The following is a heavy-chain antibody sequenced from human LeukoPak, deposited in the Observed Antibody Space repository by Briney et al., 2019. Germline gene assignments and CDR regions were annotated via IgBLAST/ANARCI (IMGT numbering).Heavy chain of an antibody. V-gene: IGHV3-23*01. CDR2: ISGSGGST. Sequence: GGSLRLPCAASGFTFSSYAMSWVRQAPGKGLEWVSAISGSGGSTYYADSVKGRFTISRDNSKNTLYLQMNSLRAEDTAVYYCAKDRVLQGATITDYWGQGTLVTVSS. D-gene: IGHD5-12*01. CDR3: AKDRVLQGATITDY. CDR1: GFTFSSYA. J-gene: IGHJ4*02.